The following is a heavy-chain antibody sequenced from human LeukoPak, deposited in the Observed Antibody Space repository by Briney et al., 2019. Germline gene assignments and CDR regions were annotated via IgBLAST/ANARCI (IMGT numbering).Heavy chain of an antibody. J-gene: IGHJ4*02. V-gene: IGHV4-59*01. Sequence: SETLSLTCTVSGGSISSYYWSWIRQPPGKGLEWIGYIYYSGSTNYNPSLKSRVTISVDTSKNQFSLKLSSVTAADTAVYYCARDLGDGYNGYWGQGTLVTVSS. CDR2: IYYSGST. CDR3: ARDLGDGYNGY. D-gene: IGHD5-24*01. CDR1: GGSISSYY.